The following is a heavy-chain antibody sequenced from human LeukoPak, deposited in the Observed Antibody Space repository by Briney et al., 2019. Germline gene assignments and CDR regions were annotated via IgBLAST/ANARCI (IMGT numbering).Heavy chain of an antibody. Sequence: ASVKVSCKASGYTFTGYYMHWVRQAPGQGLEWMGWINPNSGGTNYAQKFQGRVTMTRDTSISTAYMELSRLRSDDTAVYYCAYGYSSSWSYFDYWGQGTLVTVSS. V-gene: IGHV1-2*02. J-gene: IGHJ4*02. CDR2: INPNSGGT. D-gene: IGHD6-13*01. CDR1: GYTFTGYY. CDR3: AYGYSSSWSYFDY.